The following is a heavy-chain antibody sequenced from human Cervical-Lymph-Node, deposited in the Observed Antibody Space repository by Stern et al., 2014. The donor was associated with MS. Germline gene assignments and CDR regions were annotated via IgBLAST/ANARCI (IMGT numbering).Heavy chain of an antibody. CDR1: GGTFNVYA. CDR3: ARDGRHRYTYALDV. Sequence: QLVQSGAEVKKPGSSVKVSCQASGGTFNVYAINWLRQAPGQGLEWMGGIIPGFGTTNYAQNFQGRVTITADESTSTWHMQFSSLTFNDTAVYYCARDGRHRYTYALDVWGQGTTVTLS. D-gene: IGHD1-14*01. J-gene: IGHJ6*02. V-gene: IGHV1-69*01. CDR2: IIPGFGTT.